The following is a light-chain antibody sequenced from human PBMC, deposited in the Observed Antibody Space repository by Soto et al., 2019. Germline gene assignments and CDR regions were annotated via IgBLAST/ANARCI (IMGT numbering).Light chain of an antibody. CDR3: QQFNNYPLSV. Sequence: AIQLTQSPSSLSAFVGDGVTITCRARQGISSGLAWYQQRQWKAPKLLIYDASSLESGVSSRFSGSGSGTDFTLTISSLQPEDFATYYCQQFNNYPLSVFGGGTRWIS. CDR1: QGISSG. J-gene: IGKJ4*01. V-gene: IGKV1D-13*01. CDR2: DAS.